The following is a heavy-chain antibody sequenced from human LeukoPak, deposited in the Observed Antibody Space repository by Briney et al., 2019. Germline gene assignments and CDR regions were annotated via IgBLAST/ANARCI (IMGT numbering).Heavy chain of an antibody. J-gene: IGHJ6*02. Sequence: SGGSLRLSCAASGFTVSSYYMSWVRQAPGKGLEWVSVIHSDGSTYYADSVKGRFTISRDNSKNTLYLQMNSLSAEDTAVYYCARDQVTMVRGVIYYYGMDVWGQGTTITVPS. CDR2: IHSDGST. CDR3: ARDQVTMVRGVIYYYGMDV. V-gene: IGHV3-66*01. CDR1: GFTVSSYY. D-gene: IGHD3-10*01.